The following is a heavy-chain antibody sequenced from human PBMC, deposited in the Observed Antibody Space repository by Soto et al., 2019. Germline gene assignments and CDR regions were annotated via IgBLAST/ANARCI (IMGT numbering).Heavy chain of an antibody. V-gene: IGHV5-51*01. Sequence: RGESLKISCQGSGYSFISYWIGWARQMPGKGLELMGVIYPGDSTVRYSPSFQGQVTISVDKSISTAYLQWSSLKPSDTAMYYCARHTSDRYGPDYWGQGTLVTVSS. CDR3: ARHTSDRYGPDY. CDR1: GYSFISYW. CDR2: IYPGDSTV. J-gene: IGHJ4*02. D-gene: IGHD5-18*01.